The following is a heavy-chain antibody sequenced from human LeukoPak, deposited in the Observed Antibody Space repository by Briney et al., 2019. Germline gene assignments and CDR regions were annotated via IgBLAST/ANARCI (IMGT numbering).Heavy chain of an antibody. CDR3: ARGLMTTVVTPGY. CDR1: GGPISSGTYY. CDR2: FYSSGST. Sequence: KPSETLSLTCTVSGGPISSGTYYWVWIRQPPGKGLEWIGSFYSSGSTFYNSSLKSRVTISIDTSKNHFSLKLSSVTAADTAVYYCARGLMTTVVTPGYWGQGTLVTVSS. J-gene: IGHJ4*02. D-gene: IGHD4-23*01. V-gene: IGHV4-39*02.